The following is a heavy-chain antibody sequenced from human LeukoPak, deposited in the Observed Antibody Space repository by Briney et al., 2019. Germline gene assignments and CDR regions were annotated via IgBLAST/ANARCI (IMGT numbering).Heavy chain of an antibody. Sequence: ASVKVSCKASGYTFTGYYLHWVRQAPGQGLEWMGRINPNSGGTNYAQKFQGRATMTRDTSITTAYMELSRLRSDDTAVYYCALADYGDSWYWGQGTLVTVSS. D-gene: IGHD4-17*01. J-gene: IGHJ4*02. CDR3: ALADYGDSWY. V-gene: IGHV1-2*06. CDR2: INPNSGGT. CDR1: GYTFTGYY.